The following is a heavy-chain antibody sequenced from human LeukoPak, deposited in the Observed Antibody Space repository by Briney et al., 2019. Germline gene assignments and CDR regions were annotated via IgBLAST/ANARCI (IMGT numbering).Heavy chain of an antibody. J-gene: IGHJ1*01. V-gene: IGHV3-23*01. CDR3: AIMHGYYDGSGYWVQ. CDR1: GFTFGSYG. CDR2: ITPNADRA. D-gene: IGHD3-22*01. Sequence: PPGGSLRLSCAASGFTFGSYGMSWVRQAPGKGLEWVPFITPNADRASYADSVKGRFTISRDNPRNTLYMQMNSLRDEDTAVYYCAIMHGYYDGSGYWVQWGQGTLVTVSS.